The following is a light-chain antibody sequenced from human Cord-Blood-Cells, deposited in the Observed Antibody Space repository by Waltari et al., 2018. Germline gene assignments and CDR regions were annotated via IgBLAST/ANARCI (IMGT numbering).Light chain of an antibody. J-gene: IGKJ3*01. CDR1: QGISSY. CDR3: QQLNSYPFT. CDR2: AAS. Sequence: DIQLTQSPSFLSASVGDRVTITCRASQGISSYLAWYQQKPGKAPKLLIYAASTLQSGVSSRFSGSGSGTEFTLTISRLQPEDFATYYCQQLNSYPFTVGPGTKVDI. V-gene: IGKV1-9*01.